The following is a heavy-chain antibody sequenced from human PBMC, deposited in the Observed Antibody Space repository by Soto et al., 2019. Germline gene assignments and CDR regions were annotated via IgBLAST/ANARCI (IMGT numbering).Heavy chain of an antibody. J-gene: IGHJ4*02. CDR1: GFTFTSYA. CDR3: ARVPPWGNSAGDYYIQHYDS. CDR2: INGGSGNT. V-gene: IGHV1-3*01. Sequence: ASVRVSCKSSGFTFTSYAIHWLRQAPGQRPQWMGWINGGSGNTKYSQDFQGRVTFTRDTFATTAYLELSSLRSEDTAVYYCARVPPWGNSAGDYYIQHYDSWGQGTPVTVS. D-gene: IGHD3-10*01.